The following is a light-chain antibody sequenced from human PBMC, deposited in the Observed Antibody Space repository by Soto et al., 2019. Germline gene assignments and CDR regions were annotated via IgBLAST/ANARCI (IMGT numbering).Light chain of an antibody. J-gene: IGKJ1*01. CDR3: QQRSNWPT. Sequence: EIVLTQSPATLSLSPGERATLSCRASQSVSSYLAWYQQKPGQAPRLLIYDASNRATGIPARFSGSGSGTDFTLTISSLEPEDLAVYYCQQRSNWPTFGQGTKVAI. V-gene: IGKV3-11*01. CDR1: QSVSSY. CDR2: DAS.